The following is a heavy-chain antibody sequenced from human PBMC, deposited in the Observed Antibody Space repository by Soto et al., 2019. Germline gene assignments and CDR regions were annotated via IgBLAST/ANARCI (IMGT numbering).Heavy chain of an antibody. Sequence: QLQLQESGPGLVKPSETLSLTCTVSGGSISSSSYYWGWIRQPPGKGLEWIGSIYYSGSTYYNPSLKSRVTISVETSKNQFSLKLSSVTAADTAVYYCARRRGDYDFPFDYWGQGTLVTVSS. V-gene: IGHV4-39*01. J-gene: IGHJ4*02. CDR3: ARRRGDYDFPFDY. CDR1: GGSISSSSYY. D-gene: IGHD3-22*01. CDR2: IYYSGST.